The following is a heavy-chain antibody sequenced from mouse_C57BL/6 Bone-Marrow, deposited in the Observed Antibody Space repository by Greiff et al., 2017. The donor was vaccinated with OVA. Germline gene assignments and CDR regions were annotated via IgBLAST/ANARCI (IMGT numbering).Heavy chain of an antibody. CDR2: ISSGGDYL. Sequence: EVNVVESGEGLVKPGGSLKLSCAASGFTFSSYALSWVRQTPEKRLEWVAYISSGGDYLYYADTVKGRFTISRDNARNTLYLQMSSLKSEDTAMYYCTRGGYPFAYWGQGTLVTVSA. CDR1: GFTFSSYA. V-gene: IGHV5-9-1*02. CDR3: TRGGYPFAY. D-gene: IGHD2-2*01. J-gene: IGHJ3*01.